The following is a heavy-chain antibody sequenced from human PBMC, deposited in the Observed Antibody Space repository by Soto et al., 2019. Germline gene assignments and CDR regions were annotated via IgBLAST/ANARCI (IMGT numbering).Heavy chain of an antibody. Sequence: ASVKVSGKASGYSFTDYHIHWVRQAPGQGLEWLGRINPKSGGTSTAQKFQGWVTMTRDRSISTVYMELTRLRSDDTAVYFCARGHSTDCSNGVCSFFYNHEMDVWGQGTTVTVSS. CDR3: ARGHSTDCSNGVCSFFYNHEMDV. CDR1: GYSFTDYH. CDR2: INPKSGGT. J-gene: IGHJ6*02. V-gene: IGHV1-2*04. D-gene: IGHD2-8*01.